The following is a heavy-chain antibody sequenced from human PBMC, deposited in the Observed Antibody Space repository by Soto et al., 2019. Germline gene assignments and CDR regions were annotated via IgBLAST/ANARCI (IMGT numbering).Heavy chain of an antibody. CDR1: GGTFSSYT. J-gene: IGHJ4*02. V-gene: IGHV1-69*02. Sequence: QVQLVQSGAEVKKPGSSVKVSCKASGGTFSSYTISWVRQAPGQGLEWMGRIIPILGIANYAQKFQGRVTITADKSTSTAYMELSSLRSEDTAVYYCATATYGDAFDYWGQGTLVTVSS. CDR2: IIPILGIA. CDR3: ATATYGDAFDY. D-gene: IGHD4-17*01.